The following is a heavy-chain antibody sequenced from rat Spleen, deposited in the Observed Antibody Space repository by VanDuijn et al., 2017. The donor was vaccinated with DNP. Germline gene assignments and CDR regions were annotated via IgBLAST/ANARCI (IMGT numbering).Heavy chain of an antibody. CDR1: GFSLTTYH. J-gene: IGHJ4*01. D-gene: IGHD3-8*01. Sequence: VQLQESGPGLVQPSQTLSLTCTVSGFSLTTYHVSWVRQPPGKGLEWMGIIWTGGTTAYNSLLKSRLSITRDTSKSQVFLKMNSLQTEDTATYYCARVPSTYYVMDAWGQGASVTVSS. V-gene: IGHV2-43*01. CDR2: IWTGGTT. CDR3: ARVPSTYYVMDA.